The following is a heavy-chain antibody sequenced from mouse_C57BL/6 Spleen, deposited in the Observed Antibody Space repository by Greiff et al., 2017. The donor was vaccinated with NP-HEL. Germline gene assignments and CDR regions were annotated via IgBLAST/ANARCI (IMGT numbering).Heavy chain of an antibody. V-gene: IGHV1-81*01. J-gene: IGHJ1*03. CDR3: ARDPFITTVVATDWYFDV. D-gene: IGHD1-1*01. CDR1: GYTFTSYG. CDR2: IYPRSGNT. Sequence: QVQLQQSGAELARPGASVKLSCKASGYTFTSYGISWVKQRTGQGLEWIGEIYPRSGNTYYNEKFKGKATLTADKSSSTAYMELRSLTSEDSAVYFCARDPFITTVVATDWYFDVWGTGTTVTVSS.